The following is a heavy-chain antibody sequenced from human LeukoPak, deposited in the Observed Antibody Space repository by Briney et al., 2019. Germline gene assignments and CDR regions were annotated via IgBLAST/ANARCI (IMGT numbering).Heavy chain of an antibody. CDR1: GGSLSRFY. CDR3: ARGWSDNWNDGSLYDY. D-gene: IGHD1-20*01. Sequence: SETLSPTCTVSGGSLSRFYWSLIRQPPGKGLEWIGYIYYSGSTNYNPSLKSRVTISVDTSKNQFSLKLSSVTAADTAVYYCARGWSDNWNDGSLYDYWGQGTLVTVSS. V-gene: IGHV4-59*01. CDR2: IYYSGST. J-gene: IGHJ4*02.